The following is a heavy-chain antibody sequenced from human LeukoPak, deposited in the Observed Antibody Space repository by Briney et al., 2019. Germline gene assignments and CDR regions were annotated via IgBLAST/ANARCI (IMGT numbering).Heavy chain of an antibody. V-gene: IGHV3-30*18. CDR1: GFTFRSYG. CDR3: AKDLAVRVVVPATTNYYYYRVDV. Sequence: PGRSLRLSCAASGFTFRSYGMHWVRRAPGKGLGWVAVISYDGDNKYYADSVKGRFTISRDNSKNTLYLQIDSPRAEDTALYSCAKDLAVRVVVPATTNYYYYRVDVWGQGTAVTVSS. D-gene: IGHD2-2*01. CDR2: ISYDGDNK. J-gene: IGHJ6*02.